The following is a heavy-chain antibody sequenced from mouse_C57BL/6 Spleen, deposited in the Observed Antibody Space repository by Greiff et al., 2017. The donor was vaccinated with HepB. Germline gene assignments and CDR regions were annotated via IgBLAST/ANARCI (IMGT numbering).Heavy chain of an antibody. V-gene: IGHV1-50*01. CDR1: GYTFTSYW. CDR2: IDPSDSYT. J-gene: IGHJ2*01. Sequence: QVQLQQPGAELVKPGASVKLSCKASGYTFTSYWMQWVKQRPGQGLEWIGEIDPSDSYTNYNQKFKGKATLTVDTTSSTAYMQFSSLTSEDSAVYYCARRGTGTFDYWGQGTTLTVSS. D-gene: IGHD4-1*01. CDR3: ARRGTGTFDY.